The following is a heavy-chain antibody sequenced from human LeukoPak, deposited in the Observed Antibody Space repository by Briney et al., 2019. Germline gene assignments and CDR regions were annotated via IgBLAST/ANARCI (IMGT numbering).Heavy chain of an antibody. CDR3: ARASDYVGRYLFFDI. V-gene: IGHV3-74*01. J-gene: IGHJ3*02. CDR1: GFTFSSYW. D-gene: IGHD4-17*01. Sequence: PGGSLRLPCVASGFTFSSYWMHWVRQAPGKGLVWVSRINSDGSSTSYADSVKGRFTISRDNAKNTLYLQMNSLRAEDTAVYYCARASDYVGRYLFFDIWGQGTMVTVSS. CDR2: INSDGSST.